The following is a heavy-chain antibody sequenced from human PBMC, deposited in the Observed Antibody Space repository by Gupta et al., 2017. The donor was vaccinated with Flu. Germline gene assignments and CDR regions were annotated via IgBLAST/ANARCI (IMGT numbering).Heavy chain of an antibody. J-gene: IGHJ4*02. V-gene: IGHV3-23*01. D-gene: IGHD1-26*01. CDR2: VSAGDINT. Sequence: EVQLLESGGGLVQPGGSLRLSCAASGFTFSSYAMTWVRQAPGKGLEWVSAVSAGDINTYYADSVKGRFTISRDNSKNTLYLQMTSLRAEDTAVYYGAKDTSYHLDYWGQGTLVTVSS. CDR3: AKDTSYHLDY. CDR1: GFTFSSYA.